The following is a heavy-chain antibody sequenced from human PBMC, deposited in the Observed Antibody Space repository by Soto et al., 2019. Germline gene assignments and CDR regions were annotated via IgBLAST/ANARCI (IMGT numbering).Heavy chain of an antibody. J-gene: IGHJ4*02. V-gene: IGHV1-18*01. CDR3: ARSPIVVVVAATYYFDY. CDR2: ISAYNGNT. D-gene: IGHD2-15*01. Sequence: ASVKVSCKASGYTFTSYGISWVRQAPGQGFDWMGWISAYNGNTNYAQKLQGRVTMTTDTSTSTAYMELRSLRSDDTAVYYCARSPIVVVVAATYYFDYWGQGTLVTVSS. CDR1: GYTFTSYG.